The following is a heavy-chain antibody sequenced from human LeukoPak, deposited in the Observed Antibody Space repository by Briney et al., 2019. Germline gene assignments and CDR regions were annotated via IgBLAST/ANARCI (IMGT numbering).Heavy chain of an antibody. CDR1: GYSFTSYW. CDR2: IDPSDSYT. D-gene: IGHD5-18*01. CDR3: ARHDRGAYSYVSN. V-gene: IGHV5-10-1*01. J-gene: IGHJ4*02. Sequence: GESLKISCKGSGYSFTSYWITWVRQMPGKGLEWMGRIDPSDSYTNYSPSFQGHVTISTDESISTAYLQWSSLKASDTAMYYCARHDRGAYSYVSNWGQGTLVTVSS.